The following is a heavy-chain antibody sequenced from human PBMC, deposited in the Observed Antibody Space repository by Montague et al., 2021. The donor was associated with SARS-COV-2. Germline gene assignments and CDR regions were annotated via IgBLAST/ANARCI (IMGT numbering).Heavy chain of an antibody. CDR1: GDSISYFY. D-gene: IGHD6-13*01. Sequence: SETLSLTCTVSGDSISYFYWSWIRQPAGKGLEWIWRVSASGSTNYSPSLNSRVTMSVDTSKKQFSLRLSPVTAADTAVYYCARDVVAAPGTFDYWGQGTLVTVSS. V-gene: IGHV4-4*07. J-gene: IGHJ4*02. CDR2: VSASGST. CDR3: ARDVVAAPGTFDY.